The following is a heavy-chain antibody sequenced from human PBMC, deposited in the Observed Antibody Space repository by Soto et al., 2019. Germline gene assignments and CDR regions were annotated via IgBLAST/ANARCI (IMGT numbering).Heavy chain of an antibody. V-gene: IGHV4-59*08. CDR2: IYYSGST. J-gene: IGHJ5*02. CDR3: ARLLYGSGSWFDP. Sequence: SETRSLTCTVSGGSLSSYYWSWIRQPPGKGLEWIGYIYYSGSTNYNPSLKSRVTISVDTSKNQFSLKLSSVTAADTAVYYCARLLYGSGSWFDPWGQGTLVTVS. CDR1: GGSLSSYY. D-gene: IGHD3-10*01.